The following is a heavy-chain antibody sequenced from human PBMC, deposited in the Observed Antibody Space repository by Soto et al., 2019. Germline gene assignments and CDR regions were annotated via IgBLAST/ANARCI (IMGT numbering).Heavy chain of an antibody. CDR1: GFNVSRNY. CDR3: AREGDPLNGYKVRRAFDI. D-gene: IGHD3-9*01. CDR2: IYSGGTK. V-gene: IGHV3-53*01. Sequence: PXGSLRLSVAASGFNVSRNYMNWVRQAPGKGLEWVSGIYSGGTKYYADSVKGRFTLSRDNSKNTLYLQMNSLRAEDTAVYYCAREGDPLNGYKVRRAFDIWGQGTMVTVSS. J-gene: IGHJ3*02.